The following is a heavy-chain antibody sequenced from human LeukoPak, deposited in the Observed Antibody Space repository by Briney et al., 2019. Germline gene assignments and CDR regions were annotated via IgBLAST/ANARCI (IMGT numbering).Heavy chain of an antibody. Sequence: GGALRLSCAASGFTLSSKWMSWVRQAPGKGLEWVANIKQDGSEKYYVDSVKGRFTISRDNAKNLLFLQMNSLRAEVTAVYYCAREAWSSAWYWGQGTLVTVSS. CDR2: IKQDGSEK. CDR1: GFTLSSKW. D-gene: IGHD6-19*01. CDR3: AREAWSSAWY. J-gene: IGHJ4*02. V-gene: IGHV3-7*03.